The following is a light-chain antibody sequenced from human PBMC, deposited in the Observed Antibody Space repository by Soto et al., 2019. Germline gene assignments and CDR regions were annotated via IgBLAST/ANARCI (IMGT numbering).Light chain of an antibody. CDR1: QSVSSY. CDR2: DAS. V-gene: IGKV3-11*01. Sequence: EIVLTQSPATLSLSPGERATLSCRASQSVSSYLAWYQQKPGQAPRLLIYDASNRATGIPARFSGSGSGTDFTLTISSLEPEDFAVYYCQQYGSSPITVGQGTRLEIK. J-gene: IGKJ5*01. CDR3: QQYGSSPIT.